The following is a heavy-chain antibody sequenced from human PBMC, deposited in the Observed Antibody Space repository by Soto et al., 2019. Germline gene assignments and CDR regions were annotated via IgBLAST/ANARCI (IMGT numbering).Heavy chain of an antibody. D-gene: IGHD3-10*01. CDR2: IGTVGDT. CDR1: GFTFSNYD. V-gene: IGHV3-13*01. Sequence: EVQLVESGGGLVQPGGSLRLSCAASGFTFSNYDMHWVRQTTGKGLEWVSGIGTVGDTYYSGSVKGRFSISRENAKNSFYLQMNSLRAEDTAVYYCASAGVYICGQGTLVTVSS. CDR3: ASAGVYI. J-gene: IGHJ4*02.